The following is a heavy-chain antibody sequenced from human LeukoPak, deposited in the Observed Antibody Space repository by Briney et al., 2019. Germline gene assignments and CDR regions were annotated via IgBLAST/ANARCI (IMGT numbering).Heavy chain of an antibody. CDR2: TYHGGSA. CDR3: ARREGSWGSFDI. J-gene: IGHJ3*02. CDR1: GVSITYYY. V-gene: IGHV4-59*01. Sequence: SETLSLTCAVSGVSITYYYWGWIRQPPGKRLEWIGYTYHGGSAKYNPSLESRVTISMDTSRNEFSLNLNSVTAADTALYYCARREGSWGSFDIWGQGPMVTVFS. D-gene: IGHD3-10*01.